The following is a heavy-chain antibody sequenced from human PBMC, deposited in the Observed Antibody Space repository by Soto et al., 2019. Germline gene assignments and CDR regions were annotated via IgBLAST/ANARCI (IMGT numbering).Heavy chain of an antibody. CDR3: ARGSNGYLFYY. CDR1: GFTFRNYG. V-gene: IGHV3-48*01. J-gene: IGHJ4*02. CDR2: IGIGSSTK. D-gene: IGHD5-12*01. Sequence: GSLRLSCAASGFTFRNYGMNWVRQAPGKGLEWVSYIGIGSSTKYYADSVKGRFTISRDNAKNSLYLQMNSLRAEDTAVYYCARGSNGYLFYYWGQGTLVTVSS.